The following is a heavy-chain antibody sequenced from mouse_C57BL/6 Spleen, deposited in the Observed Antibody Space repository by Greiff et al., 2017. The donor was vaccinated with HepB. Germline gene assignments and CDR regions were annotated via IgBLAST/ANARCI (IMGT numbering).Heavy chain of an antibody. Sequence: VQLQQSGTVLARPGASVKMSCKTSGYTFTSYWMHWVKQRPGQGLEWIGAIYPGNSDTSYNQKFKGKAKLTAVTSASTAYMELSSLTNEDSAVYDCTRGTYGYDEGYYAMDYWGQGTSVTVSS. D-gene: IGHD2-2*01. CDR1: GYTFTSYW. J-gene: IGHJ4*01. CDR3: TRGTYGYDEGYYAMDY. CDR2: IYPGNSDT. V-gene: IGHV1-5*01.